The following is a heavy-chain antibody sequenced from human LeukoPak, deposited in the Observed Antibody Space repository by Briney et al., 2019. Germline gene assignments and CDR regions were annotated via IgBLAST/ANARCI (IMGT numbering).Heavy chain of an antibody. J-gene: IGHJ6*02. CDR1: EFTFSVYW. V-gene: IGHV3-74*01. CDR3: AGGSGVGYRYGYDYYGMDV. Sequence: GGSLRLSCAASEFTFSVYWMHWVRQAPGKGLVWVSRINSDGSITSYADSVKGRFTISRDNAKNTLYLQMNSLRAEDTAVYYCAGGSGVGYRYGYDYYGMDVWGQGTTVTVSS. D-gene: IGHD5-18*01. CDR2: INSDGSIT.